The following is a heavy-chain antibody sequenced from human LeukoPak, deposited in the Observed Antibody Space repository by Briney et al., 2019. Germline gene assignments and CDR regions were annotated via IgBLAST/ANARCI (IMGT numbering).Heavy chain of an antibody. V-gene: IGHV4-4*07. Sequence: SETLSLTCTVSGGSISSYYWSWIRQPAGKGLEWIGRIYTSGSTNYNPSLKSRVTMSVDTSKNQFSLKLSSVTAADTAVYYCARGYDSSGYYYYYYMDVWGKGTTVTISS. J-gene: IGHJ6*03. CDR3: ARGYDSSGYYYYYYMDV. CDR1: GGSISSYY. CDR2: IYTSGST. D-gene: IGHD3-22*01.